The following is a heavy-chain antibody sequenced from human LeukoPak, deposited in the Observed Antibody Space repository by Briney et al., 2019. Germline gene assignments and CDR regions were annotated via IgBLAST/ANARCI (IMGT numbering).Heavy chain of an antibody. J-gene: IGHJ4*02. CDR3: ARDVFNYESSGFPFYFDY. CDR1: GYTFTSYY. V-gene: IGHV1-46*01. Sequence: GASVKVSCKASGYTFTSYYMHWVRQAPGQGLEWMGIINPSGGSTSYAQKFQGRITLTRDTSTSTFYMELSSLGSEDTAVYFCARDVFNYESSGFPFYFDYWGQGTLVTVSS. D-gene: IGHD3-22*01. CDR2: INPSGGST.